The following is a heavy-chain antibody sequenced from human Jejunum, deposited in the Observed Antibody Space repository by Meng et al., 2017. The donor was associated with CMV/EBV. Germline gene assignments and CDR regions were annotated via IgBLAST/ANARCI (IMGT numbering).Heavy chain of an antibody. CDR3: TANQWGY. J-gene: IGHJ4*02. Sequence: EVHLVEXXGGLVQPGXSLRLSCAASGFTFSNYWMHWVRQVPGKGLVWVSRIDTDGTTTTYTDAVNGRFTISRDNAKNTLYLQMNSLRVEDTAVYYCTANQWGYWGQGTLVTVSS. D-gene: IGHD2-21*02. CDR2: IDTDGTTT. CDR1: GFTFSNYW. V-gene: IGHV3-74*01.